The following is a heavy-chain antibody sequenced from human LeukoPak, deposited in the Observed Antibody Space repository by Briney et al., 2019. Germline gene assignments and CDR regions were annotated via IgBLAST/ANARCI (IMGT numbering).Heavy chain of an antibody. D-gene: IGHD3-3*01. CDR1: GGTFSSYA. J-gene: IGHJ6*02. CDR3: ARDHDPRLALLMDV. V-gene: IGHV1-69*04. CDR2: IIPILGIA. Sequence: SVKVSCKASGGTFSSYAISWVRQAPGQGLEWMGRIIPILGIANYAQKFQGRVTITADKSTSTAYMELSSLRSEDTAVYYCARDHDPRLALLMDVWGQGTTVTVSS.